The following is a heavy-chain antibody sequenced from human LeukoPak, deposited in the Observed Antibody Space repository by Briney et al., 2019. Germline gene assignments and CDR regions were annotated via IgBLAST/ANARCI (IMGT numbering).Heavy chain of an antibody. CDR3: ARGDYPATTHWFDP. Sequence: GGSLRLSCAASGFTFSSYSMNWVRQAPGKGLEWVSSISSSSSYIYYADSVKGRFTISRDNAKNSLYLQMNSLRAEDTAVYYCARGDYPATTHWFDPWGQGTLVTVSS. CDR2: ISSSSSYI. D-gene: IGHD5-12*01. J-gene: IGHJ5*02. CDR1: GFTFSSYS. V-gene: IGHV3-21*01.